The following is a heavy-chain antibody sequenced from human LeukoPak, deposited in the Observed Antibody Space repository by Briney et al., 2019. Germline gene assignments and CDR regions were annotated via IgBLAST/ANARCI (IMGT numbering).Heavy chain of an antibody. CDR2: IYYSGST. CDR3: ARHPYYYGMEV. V-gene: IGHV4-59*08. J-gene: IGHJ6*02. CDR1: GGSISSYY. Sequence: EPSETLSLTCTVSGGSISSYYWSWIRQPPGKGLEWIGYIYYSGSTNYNPSLKSRVTISVDTSKNQFSLKLSSVTAADTAAYYCARHPYYYGMEVWGQGTTVTVSS.